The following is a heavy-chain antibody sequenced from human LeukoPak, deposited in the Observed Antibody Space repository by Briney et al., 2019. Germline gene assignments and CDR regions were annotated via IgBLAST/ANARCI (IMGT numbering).Heavy chain of an antibody. CDR2: IYYSGST. CDR1: GGSFSGHY. Sequence: SETLSLTCAVYGGSFSGHYWSWIRQPPGKGLEWIGSIYYSGSTYYNPSLKSRVTISVDTSKNQFSLKLSSVTAEDTAVYYCASDRGYSYGYQTLDYWGQGTLVTVSS. J-gene: IGHJ4*02. D-gene: IGHD5-18*01. V-gene: IGHV4-34*01. CDR3: ASDRGYSYGYQTLDY.